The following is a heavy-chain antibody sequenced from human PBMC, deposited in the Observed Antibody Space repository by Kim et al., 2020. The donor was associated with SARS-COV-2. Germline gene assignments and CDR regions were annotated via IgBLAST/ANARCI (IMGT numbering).Heavy chain of an antibody. CDR1: GFTFSSYA. CDR3: VKVTYEVPTAIRDGEGFFDD. V-gene: IGHV3-23*01. Sequence: GGSLRLSCAASGFTFSSYAMTWVRQAPGKGLEWVSVISGSGIYTYYADSVKGRFTSSRDNSKNTLYLQMKSLRAEDTAIYYCVKVTYEVPTAIRDGEGFFDDWGQGTLVTLSS. D-gene: IGHD2-2*01. J-gene: IGHJ4*02. CDR2: ISGSGIYT.